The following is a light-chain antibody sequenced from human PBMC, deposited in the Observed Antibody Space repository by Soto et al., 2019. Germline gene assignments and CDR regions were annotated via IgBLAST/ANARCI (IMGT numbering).Light chain of an antibody. CDR1: SSNIGAGYD. J-gene: IGLJ2*01. V-gene: IGLV1-40*01. CDR2: GNS. CDR3: QSYDSNLSGVV. Sequence: QSVLTQPPSVSGAPGQRVTISCTGSSSNIGAGYDVHWYQQLPGTAPKLLIYGNSNRPSGVPDRFSGSKSGTSASLAITGLQAEDYADYYCQSYDSNLSGVVFGGGTKLTVL.